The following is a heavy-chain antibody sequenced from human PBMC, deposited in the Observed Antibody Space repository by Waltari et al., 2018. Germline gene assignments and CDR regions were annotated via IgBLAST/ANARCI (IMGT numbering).Heavy chain of an antibody. CDR1: GGSISSSNYY. Sequence: QVQLQESGPGLVKPSETLSLSCTVSGGSISSSNYYWGWIRQSPGKGLEWIGSIYYSGSTYYNPSLKSRVTISVDTSKNQFFLKLSSVTAADTAVYYCTRHRSNYYDSSGYYFAFDIWGQGTMVTVSS. V-gene: IGHV4-39*01. CDR3: TRHRSNYYDSSGYYFAFDI. D-gene: IGHD3-22*01. J-gene: IGHJ3*02. CDR2: IYYSGST.